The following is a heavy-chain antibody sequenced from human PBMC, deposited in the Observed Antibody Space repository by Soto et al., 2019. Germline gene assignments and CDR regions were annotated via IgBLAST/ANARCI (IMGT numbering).Heavy chain of an antibody. J-gene: IGHJ4*02. CDR3: ARDERDIVLMVYAISYYFDY. CDR1: GFTFSSYA. Sequence: QVPLVESGGGVVQPGRSLRLSCAASGFTFSSYAMHWVRQAPGKGLEWVAVISYDGSNKYYADSVKGRFTISRDNSKNTLYLQMNSLRAEDTAVYYCARDERDIVLMVYAISYYFDYWGQGTLVTVSS. D-gene: IGHD2-8*01. V-gene: IGHV3-30-3*01. CDR2: ISYDGSNK.